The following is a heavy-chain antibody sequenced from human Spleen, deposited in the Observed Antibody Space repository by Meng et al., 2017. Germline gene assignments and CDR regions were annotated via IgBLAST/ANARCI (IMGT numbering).Heavy chain of an antibody. CDR1: GGSISSNSYH. V-gene: IGHV4-30-4*08. CDR2: IYYSGST. D-gene: IGHD2-21*02. Sequence: QMQLQDSGPGLMKPSETLSLTCTVSGGSISSNSYHWAWVRQPPGEGLEWIGYIYYSGSTYYNPSLKSRVTISVDTSKNQFSLKLSSVTAADTAVYYCALVTDWYFDLWGRGTLVTVSS. J-gene: IGHJ2*01. CDR3: ALVTDWYFDL.